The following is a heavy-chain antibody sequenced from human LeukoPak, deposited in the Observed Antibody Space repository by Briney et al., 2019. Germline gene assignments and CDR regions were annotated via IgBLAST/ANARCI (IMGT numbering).Heavy chain of an antibody. J-gene: IGHJ4*02. CDR3: AKSPLSTCTGVKCYPLDY. D-gene: IGHD2-8*02. V-gene: IGHV3-23*01. Sequence: GGSLRLSCAASGFTFSFYAMSWVRQAPGKRLEWISAITGNGVNTYHADSVKGRFTISRDNSKNTLYLQMSSLRAEDTAIYYCAKSPLSTCTGVKCYPLDYWGQGSLVTVSS. CDR2: ITGNGVNT. CDR1: GFTFSFYA.